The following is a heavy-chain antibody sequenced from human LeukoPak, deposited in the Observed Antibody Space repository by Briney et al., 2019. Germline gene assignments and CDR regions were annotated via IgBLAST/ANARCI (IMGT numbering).Heavy chain of an antibody. V-gene: IGHV3-9*01. CDR2: ISWNSGSI. J-gene: IGHJ4*02. CDR1: GFTFDDYA. CDR3: AKGTVTTLDY. Sequence: GGSLRLSCAASGFTFDDYAMHWVRQAPGKGLEWVSGISWNSGSIGYADSVKGRFTISRDNAKNSLYLRMNSLRAEDTALYYCAKGTVTTLDYWGQGTLVTVSS. D-gene: IGHD4-17*01.